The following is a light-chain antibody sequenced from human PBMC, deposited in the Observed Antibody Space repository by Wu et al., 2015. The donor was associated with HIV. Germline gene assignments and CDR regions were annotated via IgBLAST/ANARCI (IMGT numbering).Light chain of an antibody. J-gene: IGKJ5*01. V-gene: IGKV3-11*01. CDR1: QSVSTS. CDR2: DAS. CDR3: QQETNGTLI. Sequence: EIVLTQSPVTLSLSPGERATLSCRASQSVSTSLVWSQQKSGQAPRVFIYDASKRATGIPPRFSGSGSGTDFTLTISSLEPEDFAIYYCQQETNGTLIFGQGTRLDIK.